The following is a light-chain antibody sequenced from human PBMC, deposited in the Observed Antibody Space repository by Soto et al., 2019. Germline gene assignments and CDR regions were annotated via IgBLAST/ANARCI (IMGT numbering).Light chain of an antibody. V-gene: IGLV2-11*01. CDR2: DVS. CDR1: SSDVGGYNE. J-gene: IGLJ1*01. Sequence: QSALTQPRSVSGSPGQSVSISCTGASSDVGGYNEVSWYQQNPGKDPKLRIYDVSKRPSGVPDRFSGSKSGNTASLTISGLQAEDVADYYCCSYAGSYVFVFGTGTKLTVL. CDR3: CSYAGSYVFV.